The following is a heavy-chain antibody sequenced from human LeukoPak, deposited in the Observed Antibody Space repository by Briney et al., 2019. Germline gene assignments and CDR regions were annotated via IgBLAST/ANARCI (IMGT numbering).Heavy chain of an antibody. V-gene: IGHV4-59*08. J-gene: IGHJ3*02. Sequence: SETLPLTCTVSGGSISSYYWSWIRQPPGKGLEWIGYIYYSGSTNYNPSLKSRVTISVDTSKNQFSLKLSSVTAADTAVYYCARHPGVSKAFDIWGQGTMVTVSS. D-gene: IGHD3-10*01. CDR1: GGSISSYY. CDR3: ARHPGVSKAFDI. CDR2: IYYSGST.